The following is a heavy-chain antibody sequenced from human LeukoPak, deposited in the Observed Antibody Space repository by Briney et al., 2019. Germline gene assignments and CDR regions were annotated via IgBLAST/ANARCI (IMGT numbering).Heavy chain of an antibody. V-gene: IGHV4-34*01. Sequence: PSETLSLTCAVYGGSFSGYYWSWIRQPPGKGLEWIGDINHSGSTNYNPSLKSRVTISVDTSKNQFSLKLSSVTAADTAVYYCAGQTWGSSWPFDYWGQGTLVTVSS. CDR1: GGSFSGYY. J-gene: IGHJ4*02. D-gene: IGHD6-13*01. CDR3: AGQTWGSSWPFDY. CDR2: INHSGST.